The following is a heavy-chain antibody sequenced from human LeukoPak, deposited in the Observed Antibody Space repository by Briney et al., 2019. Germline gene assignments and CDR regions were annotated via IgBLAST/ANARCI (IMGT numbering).Heavy chain of an antibody. D-gene: IGHD6-19*01. V-gene: IGHV3-66*04. J-gene: IGHJ5*02. CDR3: ARHSSGWYYNWFVP. CDR1: GFIVSSNY. Sequence: GGSLRLSCAASGFIVSSNYMSWVRQAPGKGLEWVSVIYSGGRTYYAASVKGRFTISRDNSKNTLFLQMNSLSAEDTAVYHCARHSSGWYYNWFVPWGQGTLVTVSS. CDR2: IYSGGRT.